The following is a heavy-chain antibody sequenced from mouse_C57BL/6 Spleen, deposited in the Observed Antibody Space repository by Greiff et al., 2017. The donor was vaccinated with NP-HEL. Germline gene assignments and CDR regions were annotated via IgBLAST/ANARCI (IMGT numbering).Heavy chain of an antibody. CDR3: ARHEDYGSSYGY. J-gene: IGHJ2*01. V-gene: IGHV1-62-2*01. Sequence: VKLVESGAELVKPGASVKLSCKASGYTFTEYTIHWVKQRSGQGLEWIGWFYPGSGSIKYNEKFKDKATLTADKSSSTVYMELSRLTSEDSAVYFCARHEDYGSSYGYWGQGTTLTVAS. CDR1: GYTFTEYT. D-gene: IGHD1-1*01. CDR2: FYPGSGSI.